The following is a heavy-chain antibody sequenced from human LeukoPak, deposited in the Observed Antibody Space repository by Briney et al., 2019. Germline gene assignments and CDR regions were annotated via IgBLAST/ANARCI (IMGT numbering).Heavy chain of an antibody. CDR3: AREWYCSSTSCPYMDV. J-gene: IGHJ6*03. V-gene: IGHV1-69*05. D-gene: IGHD2-2*01. CDR1: GGTFNSYA. CDR2: IIPIFGTA. Sequence: SVKVSCKASGGTFNSYAISWVRQAPGQGLEWMGRIIPIFGTANYAQKFQGRVTITTDESTSTAYMELSSLRSEDTAVHYCAREWYCSSTSCPYMDVWGKGTTVTVSS.